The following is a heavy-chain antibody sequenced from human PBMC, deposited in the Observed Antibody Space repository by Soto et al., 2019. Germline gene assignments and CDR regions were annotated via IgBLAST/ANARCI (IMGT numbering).Heavy chain of an antibody. V-gene: IGHV3-64*01. CDR3: ARAEDDYSWGSYPGAFDI. D-gene: IGHD3-16*02. CDR1: GFTFSSYA. J-gene: IGHJ3*02. CDR2: ISSNGGST. Sequence: GGSRRLSCAASGFTFSSYAMHWVRQAPGKGLEYVSAISSNGGSTYYANSVKGRFTISRDNSKNTLYLQMGSLRAEDMAVYYCARAEDDYSWGSYPGAFDIWGQGTMVTVSS.